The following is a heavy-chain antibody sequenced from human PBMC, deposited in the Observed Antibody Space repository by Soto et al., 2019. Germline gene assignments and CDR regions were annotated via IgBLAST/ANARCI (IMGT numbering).Heavy chain of an antibody. D-gene: IGHD2-8*01. CDR3: AKNQHAMAHDY. V-gene: IGHV3-23*01. Sequence: EVPLLDSGGDLVQPGGSLRLSCAASGFTFSNYAMSWVRQAPGKELEWVSTISSSGASTDYADSVKGRFTISRDNSQNTLNLQMNSLRAEDTAIYYCAKNQHAMAHDYWGPGTLVTVSS. CDR1: GFTFSNYA. J-gene: IGHJ4*02. CDR2: ISSSGAST.